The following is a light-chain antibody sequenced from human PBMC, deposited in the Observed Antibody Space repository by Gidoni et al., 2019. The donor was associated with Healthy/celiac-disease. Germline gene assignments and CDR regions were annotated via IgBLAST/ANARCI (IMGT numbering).Light chain of an antibody. J-gene: IGLJ1*01. CDR3: NSRDSSGNPLYV. V-gene: IGLV3-19*01. CDR1: SRRSYY. CDR2: GKN. Sequence: SSELTQDPAVSVALGQTVRITCQGDSRRSYYASWYQQKPGQAPVLVIYGKNNRPSGIPDRFSGSSSGNTASLTITGAQAEDEADYYCNSRDSSGNPLYVFGTGTKVTVL.